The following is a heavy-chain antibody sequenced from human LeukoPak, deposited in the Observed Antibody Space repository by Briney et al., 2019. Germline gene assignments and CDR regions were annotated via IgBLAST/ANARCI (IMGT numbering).Heavy chain of an antibody. D-gene: IGHD6-13*01. J-gene: IGHJ4*02. V-gene: IGHV4-39*01. CDR3: ARLYDYSNEY. Sequence: SETLSLTCTVSGGSISSSDYYWGWIRQPPGKGLEWIGSIYYGGSTYYNPSLKRRVTISVDASKNQFSLKLTSVTAADTAVYYCARLYDYSNEYWGQGTLVTVSS. CDR1: GGSISSSDYY. CDR2: IYYGGST.